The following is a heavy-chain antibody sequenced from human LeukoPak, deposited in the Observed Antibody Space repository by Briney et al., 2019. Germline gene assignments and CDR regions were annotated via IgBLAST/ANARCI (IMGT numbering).Heavy chain of an antibody. CDR2: INHSGST. V-gene: IGHV4-34*01. D-gene: IGHD1-26*01. J-gene: IGHJ4*02. CDR1: GGSFSGYY. CDR3: ARQGGSYAYRY. Sequence: PSETLSLTCAVYGGSFSGYYWSWIRQPPGKVLEWIGEINHSGSTNYNPSLKSRVTISVDTSKNQFSLKLSSVTAADTAVYYCARQGGSYAYRYWGQGTLVTVSS.